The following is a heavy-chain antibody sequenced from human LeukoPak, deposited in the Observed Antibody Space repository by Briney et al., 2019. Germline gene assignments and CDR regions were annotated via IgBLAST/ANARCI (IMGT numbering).Heavy chain of an antibody. J-gene: IGHJ3*02. Sequence: ASVKVSCKASGYTFTSYDINWVRQATGQGLEWMGWINAGNGNTKYSQEFQGRVTITRDTSASTAYMELSSLRSEDMAVYYCARGTFYDFWSGYLPFDIWGQGTMVTVSS. V-gene: IGHV1-3*03. CDR3: ARGTFYDFWSGYLPFDI. CDR1: GYTFTSYD. CDR2: INAGNGNT. D-gene: IGHD3-3*01.